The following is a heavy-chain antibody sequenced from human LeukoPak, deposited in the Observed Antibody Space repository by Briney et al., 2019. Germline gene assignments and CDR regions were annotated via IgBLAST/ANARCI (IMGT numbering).Heavy chain of an antibody. CDR1: GFTFSSYS. V-gene: IGHV3-48*02. J-gene: IGHJ4*02. Sequence: GGSLRLSCAASGFTFSSYSMNWVRQAPGKGLEWMSYISSSSSAIYYADSVKGRFTISRDNAKNSLYLQMNSLRDEDTAVYYCVRDRFYSFDYWGQGTLVTVSS. CDR2: ISSSSSAI. CDR3: VRDRFYSFDY.